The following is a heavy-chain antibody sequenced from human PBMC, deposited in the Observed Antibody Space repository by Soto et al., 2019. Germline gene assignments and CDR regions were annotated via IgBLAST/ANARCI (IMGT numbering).Heavy chain of an antibody. CDR1: GFTFSGYW. CDR3: ARSDWFDP. J-gene: IGHJ5*02. V-gene: IGHV3-74*01. Sequence: EVQLVESGGALVQPGGSLRLSCAASGFTFSGYWMHWVRQAPGQGLVWVSRVKSDRTITSYADSVRGRFTISRDNAKNTLYLQMNSLRAEDTAVYYCARSDWFDPWGQGTLVTVSS. CDR2: VKSDRTIT.